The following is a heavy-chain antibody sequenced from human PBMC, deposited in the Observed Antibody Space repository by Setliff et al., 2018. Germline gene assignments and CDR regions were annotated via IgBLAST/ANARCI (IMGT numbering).Heavy chain of an antibody. CDR3: ARDLEAPPGNWFDP. V-gene: IGHV3-7*01. CDR2: IKQDGSEK. D-gene: IGHD6-6*01. Sequence: HPGGSLRLSCAASGFTFSSYWMSWVRQAPGKGLEWVANIKQDGSEKYYVDSVKGRFTISRDNAKNSLYLQMNSLRAEDTAVYYCARDLEAPPGNWFDPWGQGTLVTVSS. J-gene: IGHJ5*02. CDR1: GFTFSSYW.